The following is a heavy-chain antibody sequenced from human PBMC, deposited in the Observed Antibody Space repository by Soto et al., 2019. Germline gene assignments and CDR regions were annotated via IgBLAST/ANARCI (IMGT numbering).Heavy chain of an antibody. J-gene: IGHJ4*02. D-gene: IGHD3-22*01. V-gene: IGHV3-33*01. Sequence: GGSLRLSCAASGFTFSSYGIHWVRQAPGKGLEWVAVIWYDGSNKYYADSVKRRFTISRDNSKNTLYLQMNSLRAEDTAVYYCAREPTFEHSSGYYLDYWGQGTLVTVSS. CDR3: AREPTFEHSSGYYLDY. CDR1: GFTFSSYG. CDR2: IWYDGSNK.